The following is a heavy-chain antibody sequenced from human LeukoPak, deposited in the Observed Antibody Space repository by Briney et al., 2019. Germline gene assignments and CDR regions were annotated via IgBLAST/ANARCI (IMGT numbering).Heavy chain of an antibody. CDR3: ARVGRLQYGDYVAFDY. CDR1: GFTFSTYS. J-gene: IGHJ4*02. CDR2: IGGSGSFI. D-gene: IGHD4-17*01. Sequence: GGSLRLSCAGSGFTFSTYSIKWVRQAPGKGLEWVSHIGGSGSFIYYADSVKGRFTISRDNAKNSVYLQMNSLRAEDTAVYYCARVGRLQYGDYVAFDYWGQGTLVTVSS. V-gene: IGHV3-21*04.